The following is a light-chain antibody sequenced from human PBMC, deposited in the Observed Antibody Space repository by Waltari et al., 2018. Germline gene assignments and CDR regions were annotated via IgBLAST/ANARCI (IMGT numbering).Light chain of an antibody. CDR3: QQANSFPS. J-gene: IGKJ3*01. V-gene: IGKV3-11*01. CDR2: DVS. Sequence: EIVLTQSPATLSLSPGERAILSCRASQSVSTYLAWYQHRPGQAPRLLIHDVSNRATGIPSRFSGSGSGTDFTLTISSLQTEDFATYYCQQANSFPSFGPGTKVDIK. CDR1: QSVSTY.